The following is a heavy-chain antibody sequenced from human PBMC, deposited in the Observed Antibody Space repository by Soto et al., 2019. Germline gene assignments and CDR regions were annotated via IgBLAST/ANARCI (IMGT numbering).Heavy chain of an antibody. CDR1: GGTFSSYA. J-gene: IGHJ5*02. V-gene: IGHV1-69*13. Sequence: LVKVSCKASGGTFSSYAISWVRQAPGQGLEWMGGIIPIFGTANYAQKFQGRVTITADESTSTAYMELNSPRAEDTAVYYCTRVSSPLPDNFFDPWGPGTLVTVSS. CDR3: TRVSSPLPDNFFDP. D-gene: IGHD6-6*01. CDR2: IIPIFGTA.